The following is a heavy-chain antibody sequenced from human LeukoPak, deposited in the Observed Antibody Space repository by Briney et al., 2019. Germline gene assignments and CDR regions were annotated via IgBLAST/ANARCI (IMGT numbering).Heavy chain of an antibody. V-gene: IGHV4-61*02. Sequence: SETLSLTCTVSGDSISISNYYWGWIRQPPGKGLEWIGRIYTSGSTNYNPSLKSRVTISVDTSKNQFSLKLSSVPAADTAVYYCARERYSGSYGYWGQGTLVTVSS. CDR2: IYTSGST. CDR1: GDSISISNYY. J-gene: IGHJ4*02. D-gene: IGHD1-26*01. CDR3: ARERYSGSYGY.